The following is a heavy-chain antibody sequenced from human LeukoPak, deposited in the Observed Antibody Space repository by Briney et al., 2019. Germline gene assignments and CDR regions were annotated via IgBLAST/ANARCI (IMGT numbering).Heavy chain of an antibody. D-gene: IGHD1-26*01. CDR1: GYTFNSAG. CDR3: ARTTNSYYYYYCIDV. CDR2: IHAYNDNT. Sequence: GASVKVSCKAFGYTFNSAGISGVRQAPGQELKWMGWIHAYNDNTKYAEKLQGRVTMTTDTSTSTAYMELRRLRSDDAAVYYCARTTNSYYYYYCIDVWGKGTTVTVSS. J-gene: IGHJ6*03. V-gene: IGHV1-18*01.